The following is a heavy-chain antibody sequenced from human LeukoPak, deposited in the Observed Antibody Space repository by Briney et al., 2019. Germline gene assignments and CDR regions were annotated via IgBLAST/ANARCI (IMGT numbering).Heavy chain of an antibody. J-gene: IGHJ4*02. Sequence: GGSLRLSCAASGFTFSSYGMHWVRQAPGKGLEWVAVIWYDGSNKYYADSVKGRFTISRDNSKNTLYLQMNSLRAEDTAVYYCAKDIANDPYYFDYWGQGTLVTVSS. CDR3: AKDIANDPYYFDY. D-gene: IGHD1-1*01. CDR2: IWYDGSNK. CDR1: GFTFSSYG. V-gene: IGHV3-30*02.